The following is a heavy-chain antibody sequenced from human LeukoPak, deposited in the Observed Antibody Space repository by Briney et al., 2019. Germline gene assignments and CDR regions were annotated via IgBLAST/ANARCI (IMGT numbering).Heavy chain of an antibody. CDR1: GGSFSGYY. Sequence: SETLSLTCAVYGGSFSGYYWSWIRQPPGKGLEWIGYIYTSGSTNYNPSLKSRVTISVDTSKNQFSLKLSSVTAADTAVHYCARQNDIWGQGTMVTVSS. CDR3: ARQNDI. J-gene: IGHJ3*02. CDR2: IYTSGST. V-gene: IGHV4-4*09.